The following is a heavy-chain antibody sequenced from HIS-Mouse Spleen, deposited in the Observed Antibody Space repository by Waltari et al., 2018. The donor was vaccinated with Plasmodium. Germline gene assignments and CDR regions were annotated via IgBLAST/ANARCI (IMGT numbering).Heavy chain of an antibody. CDR2: INHSGST. D-gene: IGHD3-10*01. CDR1: GGSFSGYY. Sequence: QVQLQQWRAGLLKPSETLSLTCAVYGGSFSGYYWSWIRQPPGKGLAWTGEINHSGSTNYNPSLKSRVTISVDTSKNQFSLKLSSVTAADTAVYYCARGLRGHYWYFDLWGRGTLVTVSS. V-gene: IGHV4-34*01. CDR3: ARGLRGHYWYFDL. J-gene: IGHJ2*01.